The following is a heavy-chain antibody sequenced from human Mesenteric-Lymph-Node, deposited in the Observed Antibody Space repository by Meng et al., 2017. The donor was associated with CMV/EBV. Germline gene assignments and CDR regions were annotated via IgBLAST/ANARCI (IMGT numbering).Heavy chain of an antibody. J-gene: IGHJ4*02. Sequence: CAGSGDSISRGSWWSWVRQAPGKGLEWIGEIFHSENTNYNPSLKGRVTISVDKSKSQFSLKLSSVTAADTAVYYCARVGATTICLDYWGQGTLVTVSS. CDR3: ARVGATTICLDY. V-gene: IGHV4-4*02. CDR1: GDSISRGSW. CDR2: IFHSENT. D-gene: IGHD1-26*01.